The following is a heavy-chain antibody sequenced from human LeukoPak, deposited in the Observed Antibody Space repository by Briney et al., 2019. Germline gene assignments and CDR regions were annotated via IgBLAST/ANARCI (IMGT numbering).Heavy chain of an antibody. CDR1: GFSFSTYA. CDR3: AAPVPGRYSSGWENYYYYGMDV. Sequence: PGGSLRLSCAASGFSFSTYAMSWVRQAPGKGLEWVAVISYDGSNEYYADSVKGRFTISRDNSKNTLFLQMNGLRAEDTAVYYCAAPVPGRYSSGWENYYYYGMDVWGQGTTVTVSS. D-gene: IGHD6-19*01. CDR2: ISYDGSNE. V-gene: IGHV3-30*03. J-gene: IGHJ6*02.